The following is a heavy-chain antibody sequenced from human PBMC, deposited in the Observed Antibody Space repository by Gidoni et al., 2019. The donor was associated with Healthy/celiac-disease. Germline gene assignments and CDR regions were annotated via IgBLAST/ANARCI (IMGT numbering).Heavy chain of an antibody. CDR3: ARKRGDYGGFDY. J-gene: IGHJ4*02. V-gene: IGHV3-13*01. CDR2: IGTAGET. CDR1: GFTFSSYD. D-gene: IGHD4-17*01. Sequence: EVQLVASGGGLVQPGGSLRLSCAASGFTFSSYDMHWVRQATGKGLEWVSAIGTAGETYYPGFVKGRFTISRENAKNSLYLKMNSLRAGDTAVYYCARKRGDYGGFDYWGQGTLVTVSS.